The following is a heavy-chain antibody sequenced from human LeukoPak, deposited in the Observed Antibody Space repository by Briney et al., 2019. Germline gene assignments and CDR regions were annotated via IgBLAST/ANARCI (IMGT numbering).Heavy chain of an antibody. J-gene: IGHJ4*02. CDR2: INHSGST. V-gene: IGHV4-34*01. Sequence: SETLSLTCAVYGGSFSGYYWSWIRQPPGKGREGSGEINHSGSTNYNPSPTSRVTISVDPSKTQFSLPLSSVTAADTAVYYCARKAGYSYGYILGIRGCFAYWGQGTLVTVSS. CDR3: ARKAGYSYGYILGIRGCFAY. CDR1: GGSFSGYY. D-gene: IGHD5-18*01.